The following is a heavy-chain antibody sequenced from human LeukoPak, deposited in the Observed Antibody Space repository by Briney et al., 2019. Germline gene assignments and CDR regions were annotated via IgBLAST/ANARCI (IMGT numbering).Heavy chain of an antibody. J-gene: IGHJ6*03. CDR2: IYTSGST. CDR1: GGSISSYY. V-gene: IGHV4-4*07. D-gene: IGHD3-22*01. Sequence: SETLSLTWTVSGGSISSYYWSWIRQPAGKGLEWIGRIYTSGSTNYNPSLKSRVTMSVDTSKNQFSLKLSSVTAADTAVYYCARDRPIVVVSPPQVSSQDHYYYYYMDVWGKGTTVTVSS. CDR3: ARDRPIVVVSPPQVSSQDHYYYYYMDV.